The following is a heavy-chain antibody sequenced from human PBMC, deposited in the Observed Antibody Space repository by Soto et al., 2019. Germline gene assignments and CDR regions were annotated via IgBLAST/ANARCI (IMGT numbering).Heavy chain of an antibody. Sequence: QVQLVESGGGVVQPGRSLRLSCAASGFTFSSYGMHWVRQAPGKGLEWVAVIWYDGSNKYYADSVKGRFTISRDKSKNALSLQMNSLRAEDTAVYLCARVGTYYDDIWGAFDIWGQGTMVTVSS. CDR3: ARVGTYYDDIWGAFDI. V-gene: IGHV3-33*01. D-gene: IGHD3-16*01. CDR2: IWYDGSNK. CDR1: GFTFSSYG. J-gene: IGHJ3*02.